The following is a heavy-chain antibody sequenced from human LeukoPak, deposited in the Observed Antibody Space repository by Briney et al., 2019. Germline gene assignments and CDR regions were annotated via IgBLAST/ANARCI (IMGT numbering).Heavy chain of an antibody. D-gene: IGHD6-13*01. Sequence: SETLSLTCSVSGDSISSYYWSWIRQPPGKGLEWIGYIYTGGSTNYNPSLKSRVTISVDTSKNQFSLKLSSVTAADTAVYYCARRAVWYGPFDYWGQGTLVTVSS. CDR3: ARRAVWYGPFDY. CDR2: IYTGGST. J-gene: IGHJ4*02. CDR1: GDSISSYY. V-gene: IGHV4-4*09.